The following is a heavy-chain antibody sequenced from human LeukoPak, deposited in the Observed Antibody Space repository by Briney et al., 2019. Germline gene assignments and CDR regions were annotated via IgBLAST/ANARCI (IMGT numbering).Heavy chain of an antibody. CDR3: ARASTVTNSDFDY. Sequence: ASVKVSCKASGYTFTGHYMHWVRQAPGQGLEWMGWINPNSGGTNYAQKFQGWVTMTRDTSISTAYMELSRLRSDDTAVYYCARASTVTNSDFDYWGQGTLVTVSS. CDR1: GYTFTGHY. J-gene: IGHJ4*02. D-gene: IGHD4-17*01. CDR2: INPNSGGT. V-gene: IGHV1-2*04.